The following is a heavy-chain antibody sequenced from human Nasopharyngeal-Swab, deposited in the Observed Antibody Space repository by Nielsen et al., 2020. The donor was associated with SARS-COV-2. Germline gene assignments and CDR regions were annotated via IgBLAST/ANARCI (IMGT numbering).Heavy chain of an antibody. D-gene: IGHD3-22*01. V-gene: IGHV3-30*03. CDR1: GFTFSDYY. CDR3: ARDRSGYFLDY. CDR2: ISYDGSNK. Sequence: GESLKISCAASGFTFSDYYMAWVRQAPGKGLEWVAVISYDGSNKYYADSVKGRFTISRDNSKNTLYLQMNSLRAEDTAVYYCARDRSGYFLDYWGQGTLVTVSS. J-gene: IGHJ4*02.